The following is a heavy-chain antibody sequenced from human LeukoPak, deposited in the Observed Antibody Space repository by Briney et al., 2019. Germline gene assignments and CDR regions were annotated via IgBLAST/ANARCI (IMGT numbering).Heavy chain of an antibody. J-gene: IGHJ4*02. V-gene: IGHV1-18*01. CDR2: ISAYNGNT. D-gene: IGHD6-6*01. CDR1: GYTFTNYV. Sequence: ASVKVSCKASGYTFTNYVINWVRQAPGQGLERMGWISAYNGNTNYAQKVQGRVTMTTDTSTSTAYVELRSLRSDDTAVYYCARGPSSVATRQDYWGQGTLVTVSS. CDR3: ARGPSSVATRQDY.